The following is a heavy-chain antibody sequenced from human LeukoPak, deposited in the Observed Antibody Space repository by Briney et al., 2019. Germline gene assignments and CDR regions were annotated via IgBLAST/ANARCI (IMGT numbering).Heavy chain of an antibody. V-gene: IGHV3-30*02. CDR1: GFTFSSYG. CDR2: IRYDGSNK. Sequence: GGSLRLSCAASGFTFSSYGMHWVRQAPGKGLEWVAFIRYDGSNKYYADSVKGRFTISRDNSKNTLYLQMNSLRAEDTAVYYCAKDAIYSSGWYALWFQHWGQGTLVTVSS. J-gene: IGHJ1*01. CDR3: AKDAIYSSGWYALWFQH. D-gene: IGHD6-19*01.